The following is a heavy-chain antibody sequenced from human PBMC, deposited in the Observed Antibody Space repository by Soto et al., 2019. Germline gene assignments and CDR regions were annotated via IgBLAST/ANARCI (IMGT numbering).Heavy chain of an antibody. CDR1: GGSIDSTNYD. V-gene: IGHV4-30-4*01. Sequence: QVRLQESGPRRVRPSQTLSLTCSVSGGSIDSTNYDWTWIRQLPVKGPEWIGNIYYTGTTFYNTSLQRRQTITMDTSKNQLALQFTSVTSADTAVYFCARDQGYREIFTASHYYYHMDVWGQGTTVTVS. CDR2: IYYTGTT. J-gene: IGHJ6*01. D-gene: IGHD3-9*01. CDR3: ARDQGYREIFTASHYYYHMDV.